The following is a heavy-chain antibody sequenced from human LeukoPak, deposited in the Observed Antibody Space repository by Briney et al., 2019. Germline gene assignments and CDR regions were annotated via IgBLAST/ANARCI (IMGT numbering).Heavy chain of an antibody. CDR2: IYTSGST. D-gene: IGHD2-2*01. V-gene: IGHV4-4*07. CDR3: AREGGYCSSTSCPSGYNWFDP. J-gene: IGHJ5*02. Sequence: SETLSLTCTVSGGSISSYYWSWIRQPAGKGLEWIGRIYTSGSTNYNPSLKSRVTMSVDTSKNQFSLKLSSVTAADTAVYYCAREGGYCSSTSCPSGYNWFDPWGQGTLVTVSS. CDR1: GGSISSYY.